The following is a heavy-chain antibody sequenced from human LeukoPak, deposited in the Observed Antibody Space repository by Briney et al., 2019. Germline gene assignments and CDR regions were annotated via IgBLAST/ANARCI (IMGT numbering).Heavy chain of an antibody. D-gene: IGHD5-12*01. CDR1: GGFISSCF. CDR3: ARERWLGY. CDR2: IYYSGST. J-gene: IGHJ4*02. Sequence: SDTLSLTCTVSGGFISSCFWSWVREPPGKGLEWIGYIYYSGSTNYNPSLKSRVTISVDTSKNQFSLKLASVTTADTAVYYCARERWLGYWGQGTLVTVSS. V-gene: IGHV4-59*01.